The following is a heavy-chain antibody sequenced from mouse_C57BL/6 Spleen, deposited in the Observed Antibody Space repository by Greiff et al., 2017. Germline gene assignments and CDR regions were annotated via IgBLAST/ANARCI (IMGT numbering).Heavy chain of an antibody. CDR3: ARSLITTGFDY. CDR1: GFTFTDYY. J-gene: IGHJ2*01. V-gene: IGHV7-3*01. CDR2: IRNKANGYTT. D-gene: IGHD1-1*01. Sequence: EVKVVESGGGLVQPGGSLSLSCAASGFTFTDYYMSWVRQPPGKALEWLGFIRNKANGYTTEYSASVKGRFTISRDNSQSILYLQMNSLRAEDSATYYCARSLITTGFDYWGQGTTLTVSS.